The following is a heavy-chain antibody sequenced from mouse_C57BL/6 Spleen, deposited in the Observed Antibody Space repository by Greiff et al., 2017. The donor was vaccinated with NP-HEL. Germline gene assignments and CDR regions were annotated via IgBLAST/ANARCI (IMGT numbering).Heavy chain of an antibody. CDR3: AREITTVVADYFDY. Sequence: VQLQQSGPELVKPGASVKIPCKASGYTFTDYNMDWVKQSHGKSLEWIGDINPNNGGTIYNQKFKGKATLTVDKSSSTAYMELRSLTSEDTAVYYCAREITTVVADYFDYWGQGTTLTVSS. J-gene: IGHJ2*01. CDR1: GYTFTDYN. CDR2: INPNNGGT. V-gene: IGHV1-18*01. D-gene: IGHD1-1*01.